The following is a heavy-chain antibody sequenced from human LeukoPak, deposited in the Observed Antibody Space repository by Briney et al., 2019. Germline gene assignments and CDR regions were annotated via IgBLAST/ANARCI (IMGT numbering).Heavy chain of an antibody. J-gene: IGHJ4*02. D-gene: IGHD3-22*01. V-gene: IGHV1-2*02. CDR3: VSHTYYYDSSGHGPLGY. CDR1: GYTFTRYY. CDR2: INPNSGGT. Sequence: GASVKVSCKASGYTFTRYYMHWVRQAPGQGLEWMGWINPNSGGTNYAQKFQGRVTMTRDTSISTAYMELSGLRSDDTDVYFCVSHTYYYDSSGHGPLGYWGQGTLVTVSS.